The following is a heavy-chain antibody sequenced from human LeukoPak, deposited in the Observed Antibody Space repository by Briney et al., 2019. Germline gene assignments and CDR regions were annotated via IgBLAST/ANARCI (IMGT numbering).Heavy chain of an antibody. CDR2: INPNSGGT. CDR1: GYPFTGYY. Sequence: ASVKVSCKASGYPFTGYYLHWVRQAPGQGLEWMGWINPNSGGTNYAQKFQGRVTMTRDTSISTAYMELSRLRSDDTAVYYCARVRLWELQVTYPDVDVFDIWGQGTMVTVSS. CDR3: ARVRLWELQVTYPDVDVFDI. J-gene: IGHJ3*02. D-gene: IGHD1-26*01. V-gene: IGHV1-2*02.